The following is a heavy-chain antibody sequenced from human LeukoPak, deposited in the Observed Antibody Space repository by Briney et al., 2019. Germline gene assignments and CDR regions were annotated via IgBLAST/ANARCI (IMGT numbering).Heavy chain of an antibody. V-gene: IGHV3-9*01. CDR3: AKDRGDGSPLGYCSSTSCPQNYYYYGMDV. CDR1: GFTFDDYA. J-gene: IGHJ6*02. D-gene: IGHD2-2*01. Sequence: GGSLRLSCAASGFTFDDYAMHWVRQAPGKGLEWVSGISWNSGSIVYADSVKGRFTISRDNAKNSLYLQMNSLRAEDTALYYCAKDRGDGSPLGYCSSTSCPQNYYYYGMDVWGQGTTVTVSS. CDR2: ISWNSGSI.